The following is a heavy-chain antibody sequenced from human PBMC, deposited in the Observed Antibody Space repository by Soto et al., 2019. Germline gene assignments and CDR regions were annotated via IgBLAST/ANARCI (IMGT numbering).Heavy chain of an antibody. CDR1: GFALIALT. V-gene: IGHV1-24*01. J-gene: IGHJ3*01. D-gene: IGHD3-16*01. CDR2: FDPENGER. CDR3: ASSNYDKSFDV. Sequence: GPSVKVSCKVSGFALIALTLHWVRQAPGKGLEWMGHFDPENGERVYAQKFQGRVTMTEDTSTDTAYMELTSLTSEDTAVYYCASSNYDKSFDVWGQGTMVTVSS.